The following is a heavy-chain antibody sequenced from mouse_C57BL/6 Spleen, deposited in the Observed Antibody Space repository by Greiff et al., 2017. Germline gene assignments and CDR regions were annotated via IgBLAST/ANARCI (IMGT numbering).Heavy chain of an antibody. CDR2: IYPGSGNT. D-gene: IGHD3-1*01. V-gene: IGHV1-76*01. Sequence: QVQLQQSGAELVRPGASVKLSCKASGYTFTDYYINWVKQRPGQGLEWIARIYPGSGNTYYNEKFKGKATLTAEKSSSTAYMQLSSLTSEDSAVYFCAREGYGFAYWGQGTLVTVSA. CDR3: AREGYGFAY. J-gene: IGHJ3*01. CDR1: GYTFTDYY.